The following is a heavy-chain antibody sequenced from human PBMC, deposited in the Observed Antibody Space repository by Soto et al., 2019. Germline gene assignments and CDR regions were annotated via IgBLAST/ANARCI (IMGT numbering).Heavy chain of an antibody. CDR3: ARVMTTVTTRGYYYYYGMDV. J-gene: IGHJ6*02. Sequence: PGGSLRLSCAASGFTFSNYWMHWVRQAPGKGLVWVSRINKDGSSTSYADSVKGRFTISRDNAKNSLYLQMNSLRAEDTAVYYCARVMTTVTTRGYYYYYGMDVWGQGTTVTVAS. CDR1: GFTFSNYW. CDR2: INKDGSST. V-gene: IGHV3-74*01. D-gene: IGHD4-17*01.